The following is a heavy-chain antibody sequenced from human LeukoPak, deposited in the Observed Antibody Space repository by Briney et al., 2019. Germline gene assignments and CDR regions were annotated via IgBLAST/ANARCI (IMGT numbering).Heavy chain of an antibody. CDR2: IYYSGST. CDR1: RGSTSRYY. D-gene: IGHD4-17*01. CDR3: ARAARLRPFDY. Sequence: SETLSLTCTVSRGSTSRYYWSWIRHPPGKGLERIGHIYYSGSTNYNPSLKSRVTISVDTSKNQFSLKLSSVTAADTAVYYCARAARLRPFDYWGQGTLVTVSS. V-gene: IGHV4-59*01. J-gene: IGHJ4*02.